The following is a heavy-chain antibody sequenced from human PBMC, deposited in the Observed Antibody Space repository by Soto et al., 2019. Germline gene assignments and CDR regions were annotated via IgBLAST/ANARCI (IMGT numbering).Heavy chain of an antibody. CDR1: GFTFSSHA. J-gene: IGHJ4*02. V-gene: IGHV3-30-3*01. CDR3: VRALLTGSYFDY. D-gene: IGHD3-10*01. Sequence: QVQLVESGGGVAQPGRSLRLSCAASGFTFSSHAMHWVRQAPGKGLEWVAVISYDGNHKYYPDSVKGRFTISRDDSQNTLYLQMNSLRPEDTAVYYCVRALLTGSYFDYWGQGTLVTVSS. CDR2: ISYDGNHK.